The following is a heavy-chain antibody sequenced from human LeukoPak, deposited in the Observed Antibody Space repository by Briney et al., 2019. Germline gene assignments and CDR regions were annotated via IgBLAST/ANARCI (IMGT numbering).Heavy chain of an antibody. D-gene: IGHD5-18*01. J-gene: IGHJ4*02. V-gene: IGHV1-2*04. Sequence: ASVKVSCKASGHTFTGYYMRWVRQAPGQGLEWMGWINPNSGGTNYAQKFQGWVTMTRDTSISTAYMELSRLRSDDTAVYYCAISLVDTAMVTTTPPNQPLDYWGQGTLVTVSS. CDR3: AISLVDTAMVTTTPPNQPLDY. CDR1: GHTFTGYY. CDR2: INPNSGGT.